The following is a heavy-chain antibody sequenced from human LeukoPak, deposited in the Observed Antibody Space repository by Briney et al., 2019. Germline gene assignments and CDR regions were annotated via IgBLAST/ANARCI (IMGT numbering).Heavy chain of an antibody. CDR1: KLTSTSYA. V-gene: IGHV3-23*01. CDR3: AKVPGYCSSTSCYEYLDV. D-gene: IGHD2-2*03. J-gene: IGHJ6*02. CDR2: ISGSGATT. Sequence: QPGGSLRLSCIATKLTSTSYAMSWVRQAPGKGLEWVSAISGSGATTYYADSVKGRFTISRDNSKNTLYLQMNSLRAEDTAVYYCAKVPGYCSSTSCYEYLDVWGQGTTVTVSS.